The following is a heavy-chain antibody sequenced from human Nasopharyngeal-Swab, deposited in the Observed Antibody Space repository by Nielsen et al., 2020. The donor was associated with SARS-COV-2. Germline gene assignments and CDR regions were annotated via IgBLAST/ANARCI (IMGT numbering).Heavy chain of an antibody. D-gene: IGHD6-13*01. CDR2: ISGTSTYI. CDR3: ARDLVSSWRAIGNWYFDL. J-gene: IGHJ2*01. CDR1: GFTFSTYS. Sequence: GESLKISCTASGFTFSTYSMNWVRQAPGKGLEWVSSISGTSTYIYYADSVKGRFTVSRDNARNSLYLQMNSLTGHDTAVYFCARDLVSSWRAIGNWYFDLWGRGTLVTVSS. V-gene: IGHV3-21*01.